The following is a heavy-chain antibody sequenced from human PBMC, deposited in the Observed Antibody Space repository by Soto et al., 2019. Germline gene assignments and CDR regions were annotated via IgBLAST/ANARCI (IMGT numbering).Heavy chain of an antibody. V-gene: IGHV1-2*04. CDR1: GYSFTDYH. Sequence: ASVKVSCKASGYSFTDYHIHWMRQAPGQGLEWLGRINPKSGGTSTAQKFQGWVTMTRDRSISTVYMELTRLRSDDTAVYFCARGHSTDCSNGVCSFFYNHEMDVWGQGTTVTVSS. CDR2: INPKSGGT. J-gene: IGHJ6*02. D-gene: IGHD2-8*01. CDR3: ARGHSTDCSNGVCSFFYNHEMDV.